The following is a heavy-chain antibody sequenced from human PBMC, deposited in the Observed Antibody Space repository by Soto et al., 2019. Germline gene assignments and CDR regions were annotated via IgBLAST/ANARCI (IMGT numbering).Heavy chain of an antibody. CDR2: ISPVGGRT. Sequence: QLVESGGGLVQPGGSLRLSCAAFGFTFSMYWLRWVRQAPGEGLVWVSRISPVGGRTNYADAGKGRFSSSRDNAKNTLYLQMDRLRAEDTAVYYCARVKLGSYDWVDPWGQGTLVTVSS. CDR3: ARVKLGSYDWVDP. CDR1: GFTFSMYW. D-gene: IGHD3-16*01. V-gene: IGHV3-74*01. J-gene: IGHJ5*02.